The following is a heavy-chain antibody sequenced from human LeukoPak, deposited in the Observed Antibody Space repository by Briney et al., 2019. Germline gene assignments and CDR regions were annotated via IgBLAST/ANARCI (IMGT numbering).Heavy chain of an antibody. Sequence: PGGSLRLSCAASGFTFDDYAMHWVRQAPGKGLEWVSLISWDGGSTYYADSVKGRFTISRDNSKNSLYLQMNSLRAEDTALYYCAKESGELLRTVYFDYWGQGTLVTVSS. CDR2: ISWDGGST. V-gene: IGHV3-43D*03. CDR3: AKESGELLRTVYFDY. J-gene: IGHJ4*02. D-gene: IGHD1-26*01. CDR1: GFTFDDYA.